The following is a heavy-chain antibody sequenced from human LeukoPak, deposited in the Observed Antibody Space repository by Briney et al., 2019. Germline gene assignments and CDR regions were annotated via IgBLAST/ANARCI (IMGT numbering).Heavy chain of an antibody. Sequence: ASVKVSCKASGYTFTVYYMHWVRQAPGQGLEWMGWINPYSGDTNYAQKFQGRVTMTRDTSITTVYMELSGLSFDDTAVYYCARGGGRYSVDYWGQGTLVTVSS. V-gene: IGHV1-2*02. CDR1: GYTFTVYY. J-gene: IGHJ4*02. CDR2: INPYSGDT. D-gene: IGHD1-26*01. CDR3: ARGGGRYSVDY.